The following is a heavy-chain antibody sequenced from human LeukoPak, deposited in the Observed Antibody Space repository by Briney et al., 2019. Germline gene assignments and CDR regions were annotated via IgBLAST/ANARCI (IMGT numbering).Heavy chain of an antibody. CDR3: ARTRVYYYGMDV. Sequence: SVKVSCKASGGTFSSYAISWVRQAPGQGLEWMGRIIPILGIANYAQKFQGRVTITADKSTSTAYMEPSSLRSEDTAVYYCARTRVYYYGMDVWGQGTTVTVSS. V-gene: IGHV1-69*04. CDR1: GGTFSSYA. CDR2: IIPILGIA. J-gene: IGHJ6*02.